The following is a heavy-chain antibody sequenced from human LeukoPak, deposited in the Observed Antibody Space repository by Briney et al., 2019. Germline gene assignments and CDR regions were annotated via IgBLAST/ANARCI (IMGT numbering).Heavy chain of an antibody. Sequence: SETLSLTCTVSGGSISSYYWSWIRQPPGKGLEWIGYIYYSGSTNYNPSLKSRVTISVDTSKNQFSLKLSSVTAADTAVYYCARAGMGVVTAPNWYFDLWGRGTLVTVSS. D-gene: IGHD2-21*02. J-gene: IGHJ2*01. CDR1: GGSISSYY. CDR3: ARAGMGVVTAPNWYFDL. CDR2: IYYSGST. V-gene: IGHV4-59*01.